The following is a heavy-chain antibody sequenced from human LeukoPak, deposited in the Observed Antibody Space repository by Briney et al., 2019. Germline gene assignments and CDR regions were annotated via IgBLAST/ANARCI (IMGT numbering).Heavy chain of an antibody. D-gene: IGHD6-19*01. Sequence: PSETLSLTCTVSGGSISSGGYYWSWIRQPPGKGLEWIGYIYHSGSTYYNPSLKSRVTISVDRSKNQFSLKLSSVTAADTAVYYCAKETHSSAASGAFDIWGQGTMVTVSS. J-gene: IGHJ3*02. CDR1: GGSISSGGYY. V-gene: IGHV4-30-2*01. CDR2: IYHSGST. CDR3: AKETHSSAASGAFDI.